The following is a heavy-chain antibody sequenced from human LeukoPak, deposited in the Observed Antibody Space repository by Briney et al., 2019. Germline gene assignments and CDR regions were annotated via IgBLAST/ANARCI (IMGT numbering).Heavy chain of an antibody. CDR1: GGSISSYY. D-gene: IGHD3-10*01. Sequence: SETLSLTCTVSGGSISSYYWSWIRQPPGKGLEWIGYIYYSGSTNYNPSLKSRVTISVDTSKNQFSLKLSSVTAADTAVYYCARQSLWGSLDGSGSLDFDIWGQGTMVTVSS. J-gene: IGHJ3*02. CDR3: ARQSLWGSLDGSGSLDFDI. CDR2: IYYSGST. V-gene: IGHV4-59*08.